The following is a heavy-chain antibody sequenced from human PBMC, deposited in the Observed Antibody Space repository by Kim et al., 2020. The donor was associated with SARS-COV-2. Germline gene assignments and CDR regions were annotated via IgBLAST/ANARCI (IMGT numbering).Heavy chain of an antibody. CDR3: ARAPYSGYDYVDY. CDR2: ISSSGSTI. V-gene: IGHV3-11*04. Sequence: GGSLRLSCAASGFTFSDYYMSWIRQAPGKGLEWVSYISSSGSTIYYADSVKGRFTISRDNAKNSLYLQMNSLRAEDTAVYYCARAPYSGYDYVDYWGQGTLVTVSS. CDR1: GFTFSDYY. D-gene: IGHD5-12*01. J-gene: IGHJ4*02.